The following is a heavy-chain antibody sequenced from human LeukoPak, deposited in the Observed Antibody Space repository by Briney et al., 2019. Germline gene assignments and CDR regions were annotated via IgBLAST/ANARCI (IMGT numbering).Heavy chain of an antibody. CDR3: ARVIQQLVRGRYYYYMDV. Sequence: PSETLSLTCTVSAGSISSYYWSWIRQPPGKGLEWIGYIYYSGSTNYNPSLKSRVTISVDTSKNQFSLKLSSVTAADTAVYYCARVIQQLVRGRYYYYMDVWGKGTTVTVSS. CDR2: IYYSGST. V-gene: IGHV4-59*01. D-gene: IGHD6-13*01. J-gene: IGHJ6*03. CDR1: AGSISSYY.